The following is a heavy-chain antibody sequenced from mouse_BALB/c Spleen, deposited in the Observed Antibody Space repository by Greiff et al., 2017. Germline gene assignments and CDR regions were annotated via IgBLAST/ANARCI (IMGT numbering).Heavy chain of an antibody. Sequence: VQLQQPGAELVKPGASVKLSCKASGYTFTSYWMHWVKQRPGQGLEWIGEINPSNGRTNYNEKFTSKATLTVDKSSSTAYMQLSSLTSEDSAVYYCARGGYGSSFPMDYWGQGTSVTVSS. CDR1: GYTFTSYW. V-gene: IGHV1S81*02. CDR3: ARGGYGSSFPMDY. J-gene: IGHJ4*01. CDR2: INPSNGRT. D-gene: IGHD1-1*01.